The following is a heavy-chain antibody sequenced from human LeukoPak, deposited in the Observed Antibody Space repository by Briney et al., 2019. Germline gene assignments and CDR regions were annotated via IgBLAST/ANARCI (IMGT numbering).Heavy chain of an antibody. CDR3: ARRTSTMVRGVITVYYYYYMDV. V-gene: IGHV4-34*01. CDR2: INHSGST. CDR1: GGSFSGYY. D-gene: IGHD3-10*01. J-gene: IGHJ6*03. Sequence: SETLSLTCAVYGGSFSGYYWSWIRQPPGKGLEWIGEINHSGSTNYNPSLKSRVTISVDTSKNQFSLKLSSVTAADTAVYYCARRTSTMVRGVITVYYYYYMDVWGKGTTVTISS.